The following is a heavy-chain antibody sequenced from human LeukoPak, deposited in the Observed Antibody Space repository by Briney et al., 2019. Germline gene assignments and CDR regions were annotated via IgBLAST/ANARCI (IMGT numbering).Heavy chain of an antibody. V-gene: IGHV4-59*01. J-gene: IGHJ6*02. Sequence: GSLRLSCAASGFTFSSYAMTWVRQAPGKGLEWIGYIYYSGSTNYNPSLKSRVTISVDTSKNQFSLKLSSVTAADTAVYYCAREKRWLQGRYYYYYGMDVWGQGTTVTVSS. CDR2: IYYSGST. CDR3: AREKRWLQGRYYYYYGMDV. D-gene: IGHD5-24*01. CDR1: GFTFSSYA.